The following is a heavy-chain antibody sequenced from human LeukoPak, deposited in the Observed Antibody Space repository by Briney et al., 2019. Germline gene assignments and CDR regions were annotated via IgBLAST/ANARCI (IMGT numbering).Heavy chain of an antibody. CDR1: GYTFTGYY. D-gene: IGHD2-2*01. CDR3: ARGHIVVVPTNWFDP. V-gene: IGHV1-2*02. Sequence: ASVKVSCKASGYTFTGYYMHWVRQAPGQGLEWMGWINPNSGGTNYAQKFQGRVTMTRDKSISTAYMELSRLRSDDTAVYYCARGHIVVVPTNWFDPWGQGTLVTVSS. J-gene: IGHJ5*02. CDR2: INPNSGGT.